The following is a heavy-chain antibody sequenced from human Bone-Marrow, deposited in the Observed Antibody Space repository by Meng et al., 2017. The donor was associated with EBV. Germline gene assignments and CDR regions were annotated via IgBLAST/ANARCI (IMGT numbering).Heavy chain of an antibody. V-gene: IGHV4-34*01. CDR1: GGSFSGSD. CDR2: INLGGNT. J-gene: IGHJ4*01. Sequence: QQRAPALFNLLEPCAPPCVVYGGSFSGSDWSWVRQPPAKGLEWIGEINLGGNTNSNPSLKSRVSISVDTSKNHFSLKVNSVTAADTAVYYCATWNNNGWYYGYWGQGTLVTVSS. D-gene: IGHD6-19*01. CDR3: ATWNNNGWYYGY.